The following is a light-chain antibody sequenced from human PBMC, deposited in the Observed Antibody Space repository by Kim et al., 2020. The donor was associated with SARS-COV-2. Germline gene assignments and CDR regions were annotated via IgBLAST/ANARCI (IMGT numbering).Light chain of an antibody. CDR1: QSVSSNY. CDR2: GAS. J-gene: IGKJ1*01. Sequence: EIVLTQSPCTLSLSPGEKATLSCMASQSVSSNYLAWYQQKPGQAPRLLIYGASSRATGIPDRFSGSGSGTDFTLTITRLEPEDFAVYYCQQYSSSPATFGQGTKVDIK. V-gene: IGKV3-20*01. CDR3: QQYSSSPAT.